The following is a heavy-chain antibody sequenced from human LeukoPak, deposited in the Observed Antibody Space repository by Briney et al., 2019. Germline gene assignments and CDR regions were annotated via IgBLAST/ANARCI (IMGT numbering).Heavy chain of an antibody. J-gene: IGHJ6*02. CDR3: ARDRWAAMVQNYYYGMDV. CDR2: IKQDGSEK. D-gene: IGHD5-18*01. CDR1: GFTFSSYW. Sequence: GGSLRLSCAASGFTFSSYWMSWVRQAPGKGLEWVANIKQDGSEKYYVDSVKGRFTISRDNAKNSLYLQMNSLRAEDTAVYCCARDRWAAMVQNYYYGMDVWGQGTTVTVSS. V-gene: IGHV3-7*01.